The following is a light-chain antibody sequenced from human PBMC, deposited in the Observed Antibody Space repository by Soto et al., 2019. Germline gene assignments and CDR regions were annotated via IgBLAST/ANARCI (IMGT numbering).Light chain of an antibody. CDR3: SSYIITSTFV. J-gene: IGLJ1*01. CDR2: KVN. V-gene: IGLV2-14*01. CDR1: SSDVGGHNY. Sequence: QSVLTQPASVSGSPGQSITISCTGTSSDVGGHNYVSWYQQHPGKVPKLMIYKVNNRPSGVSNRFSGSTSGNTASLTISGLEAADEADYYCSSYIITSTFVFGTGTKVTVL.